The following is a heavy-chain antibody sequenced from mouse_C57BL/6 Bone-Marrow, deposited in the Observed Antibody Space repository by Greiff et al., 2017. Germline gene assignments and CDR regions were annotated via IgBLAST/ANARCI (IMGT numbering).Heavy chain of an antibody. CDR2: INPNNGGT. J-gene: IGHJ2*01. D-gene: IGHD1-1*01. V-gene: IGHV1-18*01. CDR3: ARAGYYYGSRNFDY. Sequence: EVKLQESGPELVKPGASVKIPCKASGYTFTDYNMEWVKQSHGKSLEWIGDINPNNGGTIYNQKFKGKATLTVDKSSSTAYMELRSLTSEDTAVYYCARAGYYYGSRNFDYWGQGTTLTVSS. CDR1: GYTFTDYN.